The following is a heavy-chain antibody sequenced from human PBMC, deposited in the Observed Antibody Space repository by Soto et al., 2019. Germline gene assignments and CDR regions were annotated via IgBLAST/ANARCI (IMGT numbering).Heavy chain of an antibody. V-gene: IGHV3-30*18. Sequence: QVQLVEYGGGVVQPGRSLRLSCAASGFTFDNYYIHWVRQAPGKGLEWVSVISYDGSNKYYADSVKGRFTISRDNSKNALYLQMNSLRAEDTAVYYCAKDLGYSGYGVFDYWGQGTLVTVSS. D-gene: IGHD5-12*01. CDR3: AKDLGYSGYGVFDY. CDR2: ISYDGSNK. J-gene: IGHJ4*02. CDR1: GFTFDNYY.